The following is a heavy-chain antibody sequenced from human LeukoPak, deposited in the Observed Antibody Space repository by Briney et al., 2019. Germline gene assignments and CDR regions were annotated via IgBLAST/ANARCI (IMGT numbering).Heavy chain of an antibody. D-gene: IGHD5-12*01. CDR2: ISGSGGST. V-gene: IGHV3-23*01. CDR3: AKGNIVATILFDY. Sequence: ETLSLTCAVYGGSFSGYYWSWVRQAPGKGLEWVSAISGSGGSTYYADSVKGRFTISRDNSKNTLYLQMNSLRAEDTAVYYCAKGNIVATILFDYWGQGTLVTVSS. CDR1: GGSFSGYY. J-gene: IGHJ4*02.